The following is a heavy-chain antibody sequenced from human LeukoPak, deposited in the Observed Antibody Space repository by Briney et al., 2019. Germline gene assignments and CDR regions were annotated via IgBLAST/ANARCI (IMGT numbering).Heavy chain of an antibody. CDR2: IYYTGST. CDR3: ARRGGSGRAFDY. CDR1: GASISGGTYY. V-gene: IGHV4-39*01. Sequence: SETLSLTCSVSGASISGGTYYWGWICQPPGKGLEWIGSIYYTGSTYDNPSLKSRVTISVDTSKNQFSLKLSSVTAADTAVYYCARRGGSGRAFDYWGQGTLVTVSS. D-gene: IGHD1-26*01. J-gene: IGHJ4*02.